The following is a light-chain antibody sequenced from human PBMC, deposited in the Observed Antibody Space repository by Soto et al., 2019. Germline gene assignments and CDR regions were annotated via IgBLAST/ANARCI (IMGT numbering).Light chain of an antibody. Sequence: QSALAQPASVSGSPGQSIAISCTGTTSNVGGHNSVSWFQQHPGKAPKLIIYQVSSRPSDISNRFSGSKSGNTASLTISGLQAEDEADYYCNSYSSDITPYGFGTGTKVTVL. V-gene: IGLV2-14*01. CDR3: NSYSSDITPYG. J-gene: IGLJ1*01. CDR2: QVS. CDR1: TSNVGGHNS.